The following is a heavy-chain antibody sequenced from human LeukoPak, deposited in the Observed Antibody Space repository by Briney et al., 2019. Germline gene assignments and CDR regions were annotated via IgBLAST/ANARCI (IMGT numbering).Heavy chain of an antibody. D-gene: IGHD6-13*01. CDR3: ARDFSSTPED. Sequence: PGGSLRLSCAASGFTFSSYGMHWVRQAPGNGLEWVAVIWYDGSNKFYADSVKGRFTISRDNSKNTLYLQMNSLRAEDTAVYYCARDFSSTPEDWGQGTLVTVSS. CDR2: IWYDGSNK. J-gene: IGHJ4*02. CDR1: GFTFSSYG. V-gene: IGHV3-33*01.